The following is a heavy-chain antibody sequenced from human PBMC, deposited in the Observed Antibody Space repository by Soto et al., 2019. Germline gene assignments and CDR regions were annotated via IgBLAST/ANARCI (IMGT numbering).Heavy chain of an antibody. V-gene: IGHV1-46*03. CDR2: INPSGGST. CDR3: ARDNMDYDFWSGYLLPGY. J-gene: IGHJ4*02. D-gene: IGHD3-3*01. CDR1: GYTFTSYY. Sequence: ASVKVSCKASGYTFTSYYMHWVRQAPGQGLEWMGIINPSGGSTSYAQKFQGRVTMTRDTSTSTVYMELSSLRSEDTAVYYCARDNMDYDFWSGYLLPGYRGQGTLVTVSS.